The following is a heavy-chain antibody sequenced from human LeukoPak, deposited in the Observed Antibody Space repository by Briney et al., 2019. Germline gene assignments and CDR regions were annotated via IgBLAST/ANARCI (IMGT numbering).Heavy chain of an antibody. CDR1: AFTFSDYY. CDR3: ARVRTIYGVILNYFDY. D-gene: IGHD3-3*01. Sequence: GGSLTLSCAAYAFTFSDYYMSWHRQAPGKGLEWLTKIDNSGKINYYNDSVKGRFAISRDNTEHSVYLQLDTLRAEDTAVYYFARVRTIYGVILNYFDYWGQGALVTVSS. J-gene: IGHJ4*02. V-gene: IGHV3-11*04. CDR2: IDNSGKIN.